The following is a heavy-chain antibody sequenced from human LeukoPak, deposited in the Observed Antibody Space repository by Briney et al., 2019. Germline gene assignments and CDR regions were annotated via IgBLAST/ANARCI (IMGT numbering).Heavy chain of an antibody. CDR2: IWSNGINR. J-gene: IGHJ1*01. D-gene: IGHD3-22*01. CDR3: VRDDGSGYYYPNEYFQH. V-gene: IGHV3-33*01. Sequence: QPGRSLRLSCAASGFTFSNYGMHWVRQAPGKGLEWVAVIWSNGINRYYADSVKGRFTFSRDNSKNTLSLQMNSLRAEDTAVYYCVRDDGSGYYYPNEYFQHWGQGTLVTVSS. CDR1: GFTFSNYG.